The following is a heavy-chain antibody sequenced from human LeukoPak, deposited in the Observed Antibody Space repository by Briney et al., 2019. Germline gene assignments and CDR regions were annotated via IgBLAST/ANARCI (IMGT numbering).Heavy chain of an antibody. Sequence: ASVKVSCKASGYTFTSYGISWVRQAPGQGLEWMGWISAYNGNTNYAQKLQGRVTMTTDTSTSTAYMELRSLRSDDTAVCYCARSKKDYGASDYWGQGTLVTVSS. J-gene: IGHJ4*02. V-gene: IGHV1-18*01. CDR1: GYTFTSYG. CDR3: ARSKKDYGASDY. CDR2: ISAYNGNT. D-gene: IGHD4-17*01.